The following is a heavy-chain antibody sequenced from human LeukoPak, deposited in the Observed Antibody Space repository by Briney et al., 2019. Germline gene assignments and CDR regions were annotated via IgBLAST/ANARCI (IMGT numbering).Heavy chain of an antibody. J-gene: IGHJ4*02. V-gene: IGHV4-34*01. CDR3: ARGGYYDSSGYYS. D-gene: IGHD3-22*01. Sequence: SETLSLTCAVYGGSFSGYYWSWIRQPPGKGLEWIGEINHSGSTNYNPSLKSRVTISVDTSKNQFSLKLSSVTAADTAVYYCARGGYYDSSGYYSWGQGTLVTVS. CDR1: GGSFSGYY. CDR2: INHSGST.